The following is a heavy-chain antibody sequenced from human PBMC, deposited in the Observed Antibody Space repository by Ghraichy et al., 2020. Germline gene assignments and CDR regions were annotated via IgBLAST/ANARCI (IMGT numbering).Heavy chain of an antibody. V-gene: IGHV4-39*01. CDR3: ARLRRDDLEWLPFAY. CDR1: GDSINSSSNY. D-gene: IGHD3-3*01. Sequence: SETLSLTCAVSGDSINSSSNYWTWIRQPPGKGLEWIGSAFHSWNFNYTPSLKRRVAISLPTSRNQLSLRLRSVTAADTAMYYCARLRRDDLEWLPFAYWSQGTLVMVSS. J-gene: IGHJ4*02. CDR2: AFHSWNF.